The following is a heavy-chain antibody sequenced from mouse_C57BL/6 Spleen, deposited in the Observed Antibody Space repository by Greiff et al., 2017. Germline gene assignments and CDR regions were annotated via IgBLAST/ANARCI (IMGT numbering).Heavy chain of an antibody. J-gene: IGHJ1*03. D-gene: IGHD1-1*01. Sequence: VQLVESGAELVKPGASVKISCKASGYAFSSYWMNWVKQRPGKGLEWIGQIYPGDGATNYNGKFKGKATLTADKSSSTAYMQLSSLTSEDSAVYFCARGVLRTRYFDVWGTGTTVTVSS. CDR3: ARGVLRTRYFDV. V-gene: IGHV1-80*01. CDR2: IYPGDGAT. CDR1: GYAFSSYW.